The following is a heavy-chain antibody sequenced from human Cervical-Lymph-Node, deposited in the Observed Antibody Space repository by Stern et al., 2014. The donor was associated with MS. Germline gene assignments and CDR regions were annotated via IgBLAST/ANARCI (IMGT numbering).Heavy chain of an antibody. CDR3: ANWPGGSGSYMFY. CDR2: ISASGGTT. Sequence: EVQLLESGGGLVQPGGSLRLSCAGTGFTFSTYAMSWVRQAPGKGLEWVSAISASGGTTYYADSVKGRFTISRDNSKNTLYLQMNSLRAEDTAVYYCANWPGGSGSYMFYWGQGTLVTVSS. V-gene: IGHV3-23*01. D-gene: IGHD3-10*01. CDR1: GFTFSTYA. J-gene: IGHJ4*02.